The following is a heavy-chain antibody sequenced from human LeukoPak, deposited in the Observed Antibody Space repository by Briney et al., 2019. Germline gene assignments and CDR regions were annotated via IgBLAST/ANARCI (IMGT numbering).Heavy chain of an antibody. CDR3: ARGTMFPYYLDY. CDR2: ISSSSSYI. D-gene: IGHD3-10*02. CDR1: GFTFSNYG. Sequence: GGSLRLSCGASGFTFSNYGMLWVRQAPGKGLEWVSSISSSSSYIYYADSLKGRFTISRDNAKNSLYLQMNSLRAEDTAVYYCARGTMFPYYLDYWGQGTLVTVSS. V-gene: IGHV3-21*01. J-gene: IGHJ4*02.